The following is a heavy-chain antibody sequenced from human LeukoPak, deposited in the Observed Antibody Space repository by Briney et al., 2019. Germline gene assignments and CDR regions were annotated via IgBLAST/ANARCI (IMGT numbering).Heavy chain of an antibody. CDR2: IYYSGST. V-gene: IGHV4-59*01. D-gene: IGHD6-19*01. CDR1: GGSISSYY. CDR3: ARDHGAVAGTNTFDI. Sequence: PSETLSLTCTVSGGSISSYYWSWIRQPPGKGLEWIGYIYYSGSTNYNPSLKGRVTISVDTSKNQFSLKLSSVTAADTAVYYCARDHGAVAGTNTFDIWGQGTMVTVSS. J-gene: IGHJ3*02.